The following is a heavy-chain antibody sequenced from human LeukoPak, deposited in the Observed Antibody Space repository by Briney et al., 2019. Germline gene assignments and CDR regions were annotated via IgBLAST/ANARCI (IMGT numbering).Heavy chain of an antibody. Sequence: SETLSLTCTVSGGSISSSSYYWGWIRQPPGKGLEWIGEIIDSGSTKYNSSLKSRVTISVDTSKNQFSLKLSSVTAADTAVYYCARVISGGSWLYYYYMDVWGKGTTVTVSS. CDR3: ARVISGGSWLYYYYMDV. CDR1: GGSISSSSYY. V-gene: IGHV4-39*07. CDR2: IIDSGST. J-gene: IGHJ6*03. D-gene: IGHD6-13*01.